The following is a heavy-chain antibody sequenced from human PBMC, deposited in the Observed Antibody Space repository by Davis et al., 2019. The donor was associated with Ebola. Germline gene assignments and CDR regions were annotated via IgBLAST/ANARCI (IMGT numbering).Heavy chain of an antibody. J-gene: IGHJ4*02. CDR2: INSDGSST. CDR1: GFTFSSYW. V-gene: IGHV3-74*01. Sequence: GESLKISCAASGFTFSSYWMHWVRQAPGKGLVWVSRINSDGSSTTYADSVKGRFTISRDNAKNTLYLQMNSLRAEDTAVYYCARCRGSSGWYYFDYWGQGTLVTVSS. D-gene: IGHD6-19*01. CDR3: ARCRGSSGWYYFDY.